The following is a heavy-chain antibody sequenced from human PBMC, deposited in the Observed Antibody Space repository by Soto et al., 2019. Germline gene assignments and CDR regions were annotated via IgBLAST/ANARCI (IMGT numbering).Heavy chain of an antibody. CDR3: AGVGCSGGSCYAVDY. V-gene: IGHV1-46*01. CDR1: GYTFTSYY. D-gene: IGHD2-15*01. CDR2: INPSGGST. J-gene: IGHJ4*02. Sequence: QVQLVQSGAEVKEPGASVKVSCKASGYTFTSYYLHWVRQAPGQGLEWMGIINPSGGSTTYAQKFQGRVTMTRETSTSTDYMELSSLRSEDTAVYYCAGVGCSGGSCYAVDYWGQGTLVTVSS.